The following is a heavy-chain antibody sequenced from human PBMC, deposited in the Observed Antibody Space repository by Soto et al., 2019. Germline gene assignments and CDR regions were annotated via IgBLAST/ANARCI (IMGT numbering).Heavy chain of an antibody. CDR3: ARDGSGSYYNVYFDY. D-gene: IGHD3-10*01. J-gene: IGHJ4*02. Sequence: SVKVSCKASGGTFSSYAISWVRQAPGQGLEWMGGIIPIFGTANYAQKFQGRVTITADESTSTAYMELSSLGSEDTAVYYCARDGSGSYYNVYFDYWGQGTLVTVSS. V-gene: IGHV1-69*13. CDR1: GGTFSSYA. CDR2: IIPIFGTA.